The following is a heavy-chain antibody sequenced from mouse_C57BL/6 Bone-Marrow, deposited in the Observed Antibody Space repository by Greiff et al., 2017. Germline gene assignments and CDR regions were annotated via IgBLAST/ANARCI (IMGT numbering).Heavy chain of an antibody. CDR2: IWGGGST. CDR3: AKRLLSYAMDY. D-gene: IGHD2-1*01. J-gene: IGHJ4*01. CDR1: GFSLTSYG. V-gene: IGHV2-9*01. Sequence: VMLVESGPGLVAPSQSLSITCTVSGFSLTSYGVDWVRQPPGKGLEWLGVIWGGGSTNYNSALMSRLSISKDNSKSQVFLKMNSRQTDDTAMYYCAKRLLSYAMDYWGQGTSVTVSS.